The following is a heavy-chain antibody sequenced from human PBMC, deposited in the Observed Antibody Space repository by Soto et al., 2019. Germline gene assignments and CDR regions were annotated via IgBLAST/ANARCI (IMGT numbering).Heavy chain of an antibody. Sequence: SVKVSCKASGGTFSSYTISWVRQAPGQGLEWMGRIIPILGIANYAQKFQGRVTITADTSTSTAYMELRSLRSDDTAAYYCARDSSGWYLDYWGQGTLVTVSS. J-gene: IGHJ4*02. CDR1: GGTFSSYT. V-gene: IGHV1-69*02. CDR3: ARDSSGWYLDY. D-gene: IGHD6-19*01. CDR2: IIPILGIA.